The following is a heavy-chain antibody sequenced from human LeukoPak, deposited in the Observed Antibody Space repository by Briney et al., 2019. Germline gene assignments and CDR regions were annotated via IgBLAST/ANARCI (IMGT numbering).Heavy chain of an antibody. V-gene: IGHV4-39*01. Sequence: SETLSLTCTVSGGSISSSSYYWSWIRQPPGKGLEWIGSIYYSGSTYYNPSLKSRVTISVDTSKNQFSLKLSSVTAADTAVYYCARHESPNYYGSGRIPMIFDYWGQGTLVTVSS. CDR3: ARHESPNYYGSGRIPMIFDY. CDR2: IYYSGST. D-gene: IGHD3-10*01. J-gene: IGHJ4*02. CDR1: GGSISSSSYY.